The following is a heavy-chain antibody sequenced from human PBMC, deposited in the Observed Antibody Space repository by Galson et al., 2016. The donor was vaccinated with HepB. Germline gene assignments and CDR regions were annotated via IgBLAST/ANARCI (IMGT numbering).Heavy chain of an antibody. CDR3: ARDASDTAMVNSY. D-gene: IGHD5-18*01. J-gene: IGHJ4*02. V-gene: IGHV3-21*01. CDR2: ISSSSSYI. Sequence: SLRLSCAASGFTFSSYSMNWVRQAPGKGLEWVSSISSSSSYIYYADSVKGRFTISRDNAKNSLYLQMNSLRAEDTAVYYCARDASDTAMVNSYWGQGALVTVSS. CDR1: GFTFSSYS.